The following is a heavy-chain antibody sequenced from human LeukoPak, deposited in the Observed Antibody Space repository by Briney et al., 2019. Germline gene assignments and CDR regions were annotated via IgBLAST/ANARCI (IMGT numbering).Heavy chain of an antibody. D-gene: IGHD6-19*01. CDR1: GGPISGHY. J-gene: IGHJ6*02. V-gene: IGHV4-59*08. CDR2: IYYSGST. CDR3: ARLWKSSGWYVNYYNYYGMDV. Sequence: SETLSLTCTVSGGPISGHYWIWIRQPPGKGLEWIGYIYYSGSTNYNPSLKSRVTISVDTSKNQFSMQLSSVTAADTAVYYCARLWKSSGWYVNYYNYYGMDVWGQGTTVTVSS.